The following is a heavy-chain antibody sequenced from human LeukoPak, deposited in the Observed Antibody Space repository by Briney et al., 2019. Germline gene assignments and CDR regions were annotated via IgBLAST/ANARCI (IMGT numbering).Heavy chain of an antibody. Sequence: PGGSLRLSCAASGFTVXXNYMSWVRQAPGKGLGXXSVIYSGXXXXXXXXXXXRXTISRDNSKNTLYLQMNSLRAEDTAVYYCARVGLFSSRDGMDVWGQGTTVTVSS. J-gene: IGHJ6*02. D-gene: IGHD6-13*01. CDR3: ARVGLFSSRDGMDV. CDR2: IYSGXXX. CDR1: GFTVXXNY. V-gene: IGHV3-53*01.